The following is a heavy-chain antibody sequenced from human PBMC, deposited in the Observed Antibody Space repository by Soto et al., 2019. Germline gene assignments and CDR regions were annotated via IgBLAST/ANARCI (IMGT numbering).Heavy chain of an antibody. CDR1: GGSISSSSYY. D-gene: IGHD1-26*01. CDR3: ASGGRMNWFDP. J-gene: IGHJ5*02. Sequence: SETLSLTCTVSGGSISSSSYYWVWIRQPPGKGLEWIGSIYYSGSTYYNPSLKSRVTISVDTSKNQFSLKLSSVTAADTAVYYCASGGRMNWFDPWGQGTLVTVSS. V-gene: IGHV4-39*01. CDR2: IYYSGST.